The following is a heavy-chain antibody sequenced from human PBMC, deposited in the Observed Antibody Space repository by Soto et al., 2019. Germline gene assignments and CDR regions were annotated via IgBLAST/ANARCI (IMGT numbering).Heavy chain of an antibody. Sequence: EVQLLESGGGLVQPGESLRLSCAASGFTFSSYAMSWVRQAPGKGLEWVSVISGSDDSTYYADSVKGRVTISRDNSKNTLYLPMNSLRAEDTAVYYCAKRSSSSTFDYWGQGTLVTVSS. D-gene: IGHD6-6*01. CDR1: GFTFSSYA. V-gene: IGHV3-23*01. CDR3: AKRSSSSTFDY. CDR2: ISGSDDST. J-gene: IGHJ4*02.